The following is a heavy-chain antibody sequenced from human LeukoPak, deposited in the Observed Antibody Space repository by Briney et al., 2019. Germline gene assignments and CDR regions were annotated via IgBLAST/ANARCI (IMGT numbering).Heavy chain of an antibody. J-gene: IGHJ4*02. V-gene: IGHV3-48*01. Sequence: GGSLRLSCAASGFTFSSYSMNWVRQAPVKGLEWVSYISSSSSTIYYADSVKGRFTISRDNAKNSLYLQMNSLRAEDTAVYYCARTGYSCGYWYDYWGQGTLVTVSS. CDR2: ISSSSSTI. CDR1: GFTFSSYS. D-gene: IGHD6-19*01. CDR3: ARTGYSCGYWYDY.